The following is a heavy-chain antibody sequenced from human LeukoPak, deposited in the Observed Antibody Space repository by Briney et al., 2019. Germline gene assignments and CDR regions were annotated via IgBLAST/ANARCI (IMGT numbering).Heavy chain of an antibody. CDR1: GASISSCDYY. Sequence: SQTLSLTCSVSGASISSCDYYWGWIRQPPGKGLEWIGFIPCRGSTYYNPPLESRLIMSVDTSNNHFSLKLTSVTAADSAVYYCVRAGSYWFDPWGRGPLVTVSS. CDR3: VRAGSYWFDP. D-gene: IGHD3-10*01. CDR2: IPCRGST. J-gene: IGHJ5*02. V-gene: IGHV4-30-4*01.